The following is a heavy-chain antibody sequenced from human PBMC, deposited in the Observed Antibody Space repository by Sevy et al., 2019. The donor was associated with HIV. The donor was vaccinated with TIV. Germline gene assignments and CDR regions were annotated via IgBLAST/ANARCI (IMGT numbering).Heavy chain of an antibody. J-gene: IGHJ6*02. CDR3: VKAPQPAITTSYGLDV. D-gene: IGHD4-17*01. CDR1: GFTFMDYG. V-gene: IGHV3-30*02. Sequence: GGSLRLSCAASGFTFMDYGMHWVRRAPVKGLEWVACLRNDGSNKDYLDSVRGRFTISRDNSRKTLFLQMSSLRSDDTAVYYCVKAPQPAITTSYGLDVWGQGTTVTVSS. CDR2: LRNDGSNK.